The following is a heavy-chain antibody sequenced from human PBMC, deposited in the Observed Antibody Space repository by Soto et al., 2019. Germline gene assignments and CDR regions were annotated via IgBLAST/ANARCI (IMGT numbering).Heavy chain of an antibody. V-gene: IGHV3-23*01. CDR3: LGGRYYLRRAFDI. Sequence: EVQLLESGGGLVQPGGSLRLSCAASGFTFSSYAMSWVRQAPGKGLEWVSAISGSGGSTYYADSVKGRFTISRDNSKNPLYLQMNSLRAEDTAVYYCLGGRYYLRRAFDIWGQGTMVTVSS. D-gene: IGHD3-10*02. CDR2: ISGSGGST. J-gene: IGHJ3*02. CDR1: GFTFSSYA.